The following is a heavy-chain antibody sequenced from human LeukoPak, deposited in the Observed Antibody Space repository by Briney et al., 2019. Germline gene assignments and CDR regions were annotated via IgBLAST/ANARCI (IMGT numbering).Heavy chain of an antibody. J-gene: IGHJ4*02. CDR3: ARRDYYDSTGYFDT. CDR2: IYHRGAT. D-gene: IGHD3-22*01. Sequence: PETLSLTCAVSGGSISNDNWWSWVRQTPGKGLEWIGEIYHRGATNYNSSLKSRVTISLDKSKNQFSLNLNSVTAADTAVYYCARRDYYDSTGYFDTWGRGALVTVSS. V-gene: IGHV4-4*03. CDR1: GGSISNDNW.